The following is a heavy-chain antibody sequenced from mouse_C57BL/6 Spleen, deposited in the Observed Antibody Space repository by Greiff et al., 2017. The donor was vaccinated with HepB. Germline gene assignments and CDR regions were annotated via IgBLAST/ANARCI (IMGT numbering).Heavy chain of an antibody. CDR1: GYAFSSYW. CDR3: ARNGYYEKYAMDY. V-gene: IGHV1-80*01. D-gene: IGHD2-3*01. CDR2: IYPGDGDT. Sequence: VQVVESGAELVKPGASVKISCKASGYAFSSYWMNWVKQRPGKGLEWIGQIYPGDGDTNYNGKFKGKATLTADKSSSTAYMQLSSLTSEDSAVYFCARNGYYEKYAMDYWGQGTSVTVSS. J-gene: IGHJ4*01.